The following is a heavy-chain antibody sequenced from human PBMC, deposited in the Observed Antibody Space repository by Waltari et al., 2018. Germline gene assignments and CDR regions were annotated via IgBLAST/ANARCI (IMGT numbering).Heavy chain of an antibody. CDR3: AKDSGSWTWFDY. Sequence: EVQLLESGGGLVQPGGSLRLSCAASGFTFSSYAMSWVRQAPGKGLEWVSAISGSGGSTDYADSVKGRFTISRDNSKNTLYLQMNSLRAEDTAVYYCAKDSGSWTWFDYWGQGTLVTVSS. V-gene: IGHV3-23*01. CDR2: ISGSGGST. J-gene: IGHJ4*02. CDR1: GFTFSSYA. D-gene: IGHD6-13*01.